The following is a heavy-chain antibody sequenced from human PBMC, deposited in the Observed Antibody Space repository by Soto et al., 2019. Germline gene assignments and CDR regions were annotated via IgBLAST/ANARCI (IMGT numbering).Heavy chain of an antibody. V-gene: IGHV3-23*01. J-gene: IGHJ4*02. D-gene: IGHD3-3*01. Sequence: HPGGSLRLSCAASGFTFSSYAMSWVRQAPGTGLEWVSSISGNGDNTFYGDSVKGRITISRDNSKNTLYLQMNNLRAEDTAVYCARAPGTYDFPYYFDSWGQGTLVTVSS. CDR2: ISGNGDNT. CDR3: ARAPGTYDFPYYFDS. CDR1: GFTFSSYA.